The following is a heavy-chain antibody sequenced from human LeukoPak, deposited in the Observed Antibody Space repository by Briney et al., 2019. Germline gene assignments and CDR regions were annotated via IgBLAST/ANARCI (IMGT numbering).Heavy chain of an antibody. CDR3: TRVVSSAWYEYYFDY. D-gene: IGHD6-19*01. J-gene: IGHJ4*02. V-gene: IGHV3-49*04. CDR1: GFTFGDSP. CDR2: IRNKVYGGTTEYAAT. Sequence: GGSLRLSCTASGFTFGDSPMSWVRQAPGKGLEWVAFIRNKVYGGTTEYAATEYAASVRGRFTISRDDSESIVYLQMNSLKREGTAVYYCTRVVSSAWYEYYFDYWGQGTLVTVSS.